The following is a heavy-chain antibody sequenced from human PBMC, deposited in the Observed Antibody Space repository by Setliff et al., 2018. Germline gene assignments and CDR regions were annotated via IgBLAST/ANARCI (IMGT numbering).Heavy chain of an antibody. Sequence: ASVKVSCKASGGTFRSYGISWVRQAPGQGLEWMGGTIPSFGSTNYAQKFQDRVTIITDESTSTAYMELSSLRTEDTAVYYCARDRDGMFMFDSWGQGTLVTVSS. V-gene: IGHV1-69*05. CDR2: TIPSFGST. J-gene: IGHJ4*02. CDR3: ARDRDGMFMFDS. D-gene: IGHD3-10*02. CDR1: GGTFRSYG.